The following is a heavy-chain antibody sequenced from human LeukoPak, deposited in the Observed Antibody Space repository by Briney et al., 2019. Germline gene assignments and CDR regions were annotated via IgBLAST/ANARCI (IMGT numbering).Heavy chain of an antibody. V-gene: IGHV3-23*01. Sequence: GGSLRLSCAASGFTFSSYAMSWVRQAPGKGLEWVSAICCSICNIYYAVSVKGRFTIPRDNSKNTLYLQMNSLRAEDTAVFYFVKCPGLLVAYCIDYCGQGALVSASS. D-gene: IGHD5-12*01. CDR3: VKCPGLLVAYCIDY. J-gene: IGHJ4*02. CDR2: ICCSICNI. CDR1: GFTFSSYA.